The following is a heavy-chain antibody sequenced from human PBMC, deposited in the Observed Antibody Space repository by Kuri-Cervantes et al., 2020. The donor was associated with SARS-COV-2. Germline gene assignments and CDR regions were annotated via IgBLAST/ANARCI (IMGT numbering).Heavy chain of an antibody. Sequence: GGSLRLSCAASAFTFSSYGMSWVRQAPGKGLEWVGFIRSKAYGGTTEYAASVKGRFTISRDDSKSIAYLQMNSLKTEDTAVYYCTRHDFWSAYYFDYWGQGTLVTVSS. CDR3: TRHDFWSAYYFDY. CDR1: AFTFSSYG. J-gene: IGHJ4*02. V-gene: IGHV3-49*04. D-gene: IGHD3-3*01. CDR2: IRSKAYGGTT.